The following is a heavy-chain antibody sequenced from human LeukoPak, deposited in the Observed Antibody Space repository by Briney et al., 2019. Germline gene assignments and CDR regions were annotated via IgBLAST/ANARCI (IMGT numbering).Heavy chain of an antibody. Sequence: GGSLRLSCAASEFSVGSNYMTWVRQAPGKGLEWVSLIYSGGSTYYADSVKGRFTISRDNSKNTLYLQMNSLRAEDTAVYYCAKDRTVAGTSLDYWGQGTLVTVSS. CDR3: AKDRTVAGTSLDY. J-gene: IGHJ4*02. D-gene: IGHD6-19*01. CDR1: EFSVGSNY. V-gene: IGHV3-66*01. CDR2: IYSGGST.